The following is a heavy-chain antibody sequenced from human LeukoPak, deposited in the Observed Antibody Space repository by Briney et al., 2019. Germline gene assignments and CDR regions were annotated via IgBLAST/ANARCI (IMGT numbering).Heavy chain of an antibody. J-gene: IGHJ3*02. CDR3: ARDLLGTRSI. D-gene: IGHD3-16*01. CDR2: TGNKVNSYTT. V-gene: IGHV3-72*01. CDR1: GFTFSDLY. Sequence: GGSLRLSCAASGFTFSDLYMDWVRQAPGKGLEWVGRTGNKVNSYTTQYAASVKGRFTISRDDSKNSLYLQVNSLKTEDTAVYYCARDLLGTRSIWGQGTMVTVSS.